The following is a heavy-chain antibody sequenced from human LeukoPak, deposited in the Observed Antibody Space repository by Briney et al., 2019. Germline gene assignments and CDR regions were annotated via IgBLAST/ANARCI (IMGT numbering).Heavy chain of an antibody. CDR2: INPNSGGT. CDR3: ARDRLDGQGFYYGMDV. V-gene: IGHV1-2*02. J-gene: IGHJ6*02. Sequence: ASVKVSCKASGYTFTGYYMHWVRQAPGQGLEWMGWINPNSGGTNYAQKFQGRVTMTRDTSISTAYMELSRLRSDDTAVYYCARDRLDGQGFYYGMDVWGQGTTVTVSS. D-gene: IGHD5-24*01. CDR1: GYTFTGYY.